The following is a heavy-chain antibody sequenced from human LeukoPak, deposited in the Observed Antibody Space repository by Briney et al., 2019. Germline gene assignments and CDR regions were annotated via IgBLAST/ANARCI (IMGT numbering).Heavy chain of an antibody. CDR3: ARGLTIALAHDLGDWYFHL. CDR1: GGSISSYY. V-gene: IGHV4-4*07. J-gene: IGHJ2*01. D-gene: IGHD6-19*01. CDR2: IYTSGGT. Sequence: SETLSLTCTVSGGSISSYYWSWIRQPAGEGLEWIGGIYTSGGTNYNPSLKCRVTMSVDTAKNQFSLKLSSVTAADTAVYYCARGLTIALAHDLGDWYFHLWGRGTLVTVSS.